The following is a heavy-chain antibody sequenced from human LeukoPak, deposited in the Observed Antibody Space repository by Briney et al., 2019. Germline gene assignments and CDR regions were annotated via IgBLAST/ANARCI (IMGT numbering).Heavy chain of an antibody. V-gene: IGHV4-61*01. D-gene: IGHD5-24*01. J-gene: IGHJ5*01. CDR3: TGDNDANWSYS. CDR1: GRSVSNDNYY. CDR2: IYHTGST. Sequence: KPSETLSLTCTVSGRSVSNDNYYWSWIRQPPGKGLEWIGNIYHTGSTNYNPSLSSRVTLSLDTSKNQFSLTLNSVTAADTAIYYRTGDNDANWSYSWGQGTLVTVSS.